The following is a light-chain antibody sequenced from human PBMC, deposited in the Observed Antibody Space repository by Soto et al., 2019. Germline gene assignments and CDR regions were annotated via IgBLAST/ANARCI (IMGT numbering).Light chain of an antibody. CDR3: GTWDNSLSAV. CDR2: DNG. CDR1: SSKIGSNY. J-gene: IGLJ2*01. Sequence: QSVLTQPPSVSAAPGQTVTISCPGSSSKIGSNYVSWYQQLPGTAPKLLIYDNGKRPSGIPDRFSGSQSGTSATLGITGLQTGDEADYYCGTWDNSLSAVFGGGTNVTVL. V-gene: IGLV1-51*01.